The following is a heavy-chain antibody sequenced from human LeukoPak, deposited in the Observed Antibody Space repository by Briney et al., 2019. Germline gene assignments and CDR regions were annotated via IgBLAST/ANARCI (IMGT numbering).Heavy chain of an antibody. V-gene: IGHV3-33*01. D-gene: IGHD2-2*02. Sequence: PGRSLRLSCAASGFTFSSYGMHWVRQAPGKGLEWVAVIWYDGSNKYYADSVKGRFTISRDNFKNTLYLQMNSLRAEDTAVYYCARDAGTCSSTSCYSPLYYYGMDVWGQGTTVTVSS. CDR1: GFTFSSYG. CDR2: IWYDGSNK. J-gene: IGHJ6*02. CDR3: ARDAGTCSSTSCYSPLYYYGMDV.